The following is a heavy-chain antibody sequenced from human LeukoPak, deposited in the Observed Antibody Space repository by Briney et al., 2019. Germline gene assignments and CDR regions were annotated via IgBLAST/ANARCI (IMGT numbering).Heavy chain of an antibody. CDR2: ISGSGART. J-gene: IGHJ4*02. V-gene: IGHV3-23*01. Sequence: GGSLRLSCAASGFTFTNDGVGWGPQAPGERLGRGSGISGSGARTYYADSVKGRFTIPSDTSTNTVYLQMRSLGAEDTAVYYCARHVFSYASGSYLVHWGQGTPVSVSS. CDR1: GFTFTNDG. D-gene: IGHD3-10*01. CDR3: ARHVFSYASGSYLVH.